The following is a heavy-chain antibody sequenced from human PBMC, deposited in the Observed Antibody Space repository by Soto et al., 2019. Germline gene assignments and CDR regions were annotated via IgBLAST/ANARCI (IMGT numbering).Heavy chain of an antibody. CDR3: ARAGYADAFDI. V-gene: IGHV3-7*04. J-gene: IGHJ3*02. D-gene: IGHD5-18*01. Sequence: GGSLRLSCAASGFTFSGYWMSWVRQAPGKGLEWVANIKQDGSEKYYVDSVKGRFTISRGNAKNSLYLQMNSLRAEDTAVYYCARAGYADAFDIWGQGTMVTVSS. CDR1: GFTFSGYW. CDR2: IKQDGSEK.